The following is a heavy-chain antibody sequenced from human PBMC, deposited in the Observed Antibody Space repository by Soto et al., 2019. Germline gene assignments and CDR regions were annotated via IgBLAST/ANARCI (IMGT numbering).Heavy chain of an antibody. CDR2: INPNSGGT. CDR3: ARVGIAVAGTGLHSYYYGMDV. D-gene: IGHD6-19*01. J-gene: IGHJ6*02. Sequence: ASVKVSCKASGYTFTGYYMHWVRQAPGQGLEWMGWINPNSGGTNYAQKYQGWVTMTRDTSISTAYMELSRLRSDDTAVYYCARVGIAVAGTGLHSYYYGMDVWGQGTTVTVSS. V-gene: IGHV1-2*04. CDR1: GYTFTGYY.